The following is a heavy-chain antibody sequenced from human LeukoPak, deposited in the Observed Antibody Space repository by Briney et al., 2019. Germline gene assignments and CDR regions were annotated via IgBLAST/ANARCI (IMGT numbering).Heavy chain of an antibody. Sequence: SETLSLTCTVSGGSISSYYWSWIRQPPGKGLEWIGYIHYSGSTNYNPSLKSRLTISVETSKSQFSLKLSSVTAADTAVYYCARDGGYYDSSGYYRTSTDAFDIWGQGTMVTVSS. J-gene: IGHJ3*02. CDR1: GGSISSYY. V-gene: IGHV4-59*12. CDR3: ARDGGYYDSSGYYRTSTDAFDI. CDR2: IHYSGST. D-gene: IGHD3-22*01.